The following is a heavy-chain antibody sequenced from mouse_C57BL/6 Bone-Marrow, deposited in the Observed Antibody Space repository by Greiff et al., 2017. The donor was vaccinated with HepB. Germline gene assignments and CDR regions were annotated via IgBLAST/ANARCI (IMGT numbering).Heavy chain of an antibody. CDR1: GYSITSGYY. Sequence: EVKLMESGPGLVKPSQSLSLTCSVTGYSITSGYYWNWIRQFPGNKLEWMGYISYDGSNNYNPSLKNRISITRDTSKNQFFLKLNSVTTEDTATYYCARRWTTVVDGMDYWGQGTSVTVSS. J-gene: IGHJ4*01. CDR2: ISYDGSN. CDR3: ARRWTTVVDGMDY. V-gene: IGHV3-6*01. D-gene: IGHD1-1*01.